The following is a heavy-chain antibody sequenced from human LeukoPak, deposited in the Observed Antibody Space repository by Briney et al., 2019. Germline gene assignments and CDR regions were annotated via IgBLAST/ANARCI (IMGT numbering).Heavy chain of an antibody. CDR1: GGSFSGYY. CDR3: ARLGMWVNDY. D-gene: IGHD1-14*01. J-gene: IGHJ4*02. Sequence: SETLSLTCAVYGGSFSGYYWGWIRQPPGKGLEWIGNIYHSGNTYYNPSLKSRVTISVDTSKNQLSLKLSSVTAADTAVYYCARLGMWVNDYWGQGTLVTVSS. CDR2: IYHSGNT. V-gene: IGHV4-34*01.